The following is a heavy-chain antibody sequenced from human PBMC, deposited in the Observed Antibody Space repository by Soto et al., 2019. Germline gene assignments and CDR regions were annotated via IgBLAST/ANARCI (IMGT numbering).Heavy chain of an antibody. V-gene: IGHV3-30*03. D-gene: IGHD3-22*01. Sequence: QVQLVESGGGVVQPGRSLRLTCAASGFTFSSNGMHWVRQAPGKGLEWVALVAYDGSKTYYGDSVRGRFTISRDNSKNTLYRQRNSLRAEDTAVYYVARWVAGSIYANSGKYASWGHGTLVTVSS. CDR1: GFTFSSNG. CDR3: ARWVAGSIYANSGKYAS. J-gene: IGHJ5*01. CDR2: VAYDGSKT.